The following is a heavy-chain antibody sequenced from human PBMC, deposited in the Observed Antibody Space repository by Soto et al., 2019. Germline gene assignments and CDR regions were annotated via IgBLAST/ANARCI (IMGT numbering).Heavy chain of an antibody. J-gene: IGHJ3*02. CDR2: IYYSGST. CDR1: GGSISSGGYY. D-gene: IGHD3-3*01. V-gene: IGHV4-31*03. CDR3: ARGRLFYDFWSGSTPGAFDI. Sequence: SETLSLTCTVSGGSISSGGYYWSWIRQHPGKGLEWIGYIYYSGSTYYNPSPKSRVTISVGTSKNQFSLKLSSVTAADTAVYYCARGRLFYDFWSGSTPGAFDIWGQGTMVTVSS.